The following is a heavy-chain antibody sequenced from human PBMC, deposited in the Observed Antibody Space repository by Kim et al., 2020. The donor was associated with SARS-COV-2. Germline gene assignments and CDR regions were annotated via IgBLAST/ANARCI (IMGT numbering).Heavy chain of an antibody. Sequence: SVKVSCKASGGTFSSYAISWVRQAPGQGLEWMGGIIPIFGTANYAQKFQGRVTITADESTSTAYMELSSLRSEDTAVYYCASRGLAAAGSPYLTHWGQGTLVTVSS. CDR1: GGTFSSYA. CDR3: ASRGLAAAGSPYLTH. D-gene: IGHD6-13*01. V-gene: IGHV1-69*13. CDR2: IIPIFGTA. J-gene: IGHJ4*02.